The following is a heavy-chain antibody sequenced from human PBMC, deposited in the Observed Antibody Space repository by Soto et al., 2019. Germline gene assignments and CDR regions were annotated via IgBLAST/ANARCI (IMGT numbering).Heavy chain of an antibody. D-gene: IGHD4-17*01. CDR1: GFTFSSYA. CDR2: ISGNAVGT. Sequence: GGSLRLSCAASGFTFSSYAMSWVRQAPGKGLEWVSAISGNAVGTYYADSVKGRFTISRDNSKDTLYLQMNSLRAEDTAVYYCAKAPSSSTTFLDYWGQGLLVTVSS. J-gene: IGHJ4*02. V-gene: IGHV3-23*01. CDR3: AKAPSSSTTFLDY.